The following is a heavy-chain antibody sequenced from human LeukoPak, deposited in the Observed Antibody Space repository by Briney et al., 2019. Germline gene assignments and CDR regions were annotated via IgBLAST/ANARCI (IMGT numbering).Heavy chain of an antibody. CDR1: GFTFSDYW. CDR2: IRQDAGEK. J-gene: IGHJ4*02. D-gene: IGHD3-16*02. V-gene: IGHV3-7*02. Sequence: GGSLRLSCAASGFTFSDYWMSRVRQAPGKGLEWVANIRQDAGEKNYVDSVKGRFTISRDNAKNSLNLQMNSLRVEDTAVYYCARTYVWGIYRYLDYWGQGTLVT. CDR3: ARTYVWGIYRYLDY.